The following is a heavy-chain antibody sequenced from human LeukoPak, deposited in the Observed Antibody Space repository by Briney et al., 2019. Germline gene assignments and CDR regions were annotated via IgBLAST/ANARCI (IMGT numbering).Heavy chain of an antibody. D-gene: IGHD6-19*01. Sequence: PGGSLRLSCAASGFTFSSYEMNWVRQAPGKGLEWVSYISSSGSTIYYADSVKGRFTISRDNAKNSLYLQMNSLKAEDTAVYYCARVCSSGQLIWGQGTMVTVSS. CDR3: ARVCSSGQLI. CDR2: ISSSGSTI. V-gene: IGHV3-48*03. CDR1: GFTFSSYE. J-gene: IGHJ3*02.